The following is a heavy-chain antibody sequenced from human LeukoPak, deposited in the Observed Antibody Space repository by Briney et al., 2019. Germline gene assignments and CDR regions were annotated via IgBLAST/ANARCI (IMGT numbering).Heavy chain of an antibody. CDR2: INHSGST. J-gene: IGHJ6*02. CDR1: GXSFSGYY. CDR3: ASLVVVVPAAMSALSYYYGMDV. V-gene: IGHV4-34*01. Sequence: SETLSLTCAVYGXSFSGYYWSWIRHPPGKGLEWIGEINHSGSTNYNPSLKSRVTISVDTSKNQFSLKLSSVTAADTAVYYCASLVVVVPAAMSALSYYYGMDVWGQGTTVTVSS. D-gene: IGHD2-2*01.